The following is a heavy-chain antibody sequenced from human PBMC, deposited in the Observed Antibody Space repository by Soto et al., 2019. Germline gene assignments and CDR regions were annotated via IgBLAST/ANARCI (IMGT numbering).Heavy chain of an antibody. CDR3: NTDLTDILPWDV. CDR1: GYTFTSYD. J-gene: IGHJ6*02. CDR2: MNPNSGNT. D-gene: IGHD3-9*01. Sequence: ASVKVSCKASGYTFTSYDINWVRQATGQGLEWMGWMNPNSGNTGYAQKFQGRVTMTRNTSISTAYMELSSLRSEDTAVYYCNTDLTDILPWDVWGQGTTVTVSS. V-gene: IGHV1-8*01.